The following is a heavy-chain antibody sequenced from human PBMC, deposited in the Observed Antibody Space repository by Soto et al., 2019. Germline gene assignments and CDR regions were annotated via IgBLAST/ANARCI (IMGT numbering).Heavy chain of an antibody. D-gene: IGHD3-22*01. Sequence: GGSLRLSCAASGFTFSSYGMHWVRQAPGKGLEWVAVISYDGSNKYYADSVKGRFTISRDNAKNSLYLQMNSLRAEDTAVYYCARDQREVVVVITRYAFDIWGQGTMVTVSS. CDR2: ISYDGSNK. CDR1: GFTFSSYG. CDR3: ARDQREVVVVITRYAFDI. J-gene: IGHJ3*02. V-gene: IGHV3-30*03.